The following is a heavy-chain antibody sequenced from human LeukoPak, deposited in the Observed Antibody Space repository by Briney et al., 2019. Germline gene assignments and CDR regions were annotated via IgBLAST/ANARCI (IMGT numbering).Heavy chain of an antibody. CDR1: GGTFSSYA. Sequence: SVKVSCKASGGTFSSYAISWVRQAPGQGLEWMGGIIPIFGTANYAQKFQGRVTITTDESTSTAYMELSSLRSEDTAVYYCARDQGVRYFDWLSNTSYYYYMDVWGKGTTVTVS. CDR2: IIPIFGTA. V-gene: IGHV1-69*05. CDR3: ARDQGVRYFDWLSNTSYYYYMDV. D-gene: IGHD3-9*01. J-gene: IGHJ6*03.